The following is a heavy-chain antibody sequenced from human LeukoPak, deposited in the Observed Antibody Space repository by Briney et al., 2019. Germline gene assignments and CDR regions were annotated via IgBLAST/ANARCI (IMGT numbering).Heavy chain of an antibody. Sequence: QPGTSLRLSCAASGFNFSSYAMHWVRQAPGEGLEWVGLISYGGIDKSYADSVKGRFTISRDSSKRTLYLQMNSLRAEDTAKYYCARESWSDSVAFDIWGLGTMVIVSS. D-gene: IGHD3-3*01. CDR2: ISYGGIDK. CDR1: GFNFSSYA. V-gene: IGHV3-30*04. CDR3: ARESWSDSVAFDI. J-gene: IGHJ3*02.